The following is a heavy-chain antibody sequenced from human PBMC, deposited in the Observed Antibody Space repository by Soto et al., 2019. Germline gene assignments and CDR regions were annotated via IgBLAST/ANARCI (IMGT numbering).Heavy chain of an antibody. Sequence: QITVKGSGPTLVKPTQPLTLTCSLSGISLSTSGVGLGWLRQPPGKALEWLALIYWSDAKHYSPSLKSRLTITKDTSKNQAVLTVTNMDPVVTATYYCACGLASLPVFAFDIWDQGTMVTVSS. V-gene: IGHV2-5*01. CDR1: GISLSTSGVG. J-gene: IGHJ3*02. CDR2: IYWSDAK. D-gene: IGHD3-3*02. CDR3: ACGLASLPVFAFDI.